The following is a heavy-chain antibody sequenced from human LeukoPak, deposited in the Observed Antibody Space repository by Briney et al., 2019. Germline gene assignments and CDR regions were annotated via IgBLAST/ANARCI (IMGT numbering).Heavy chain of an antibody. V-gene: IGHV3-72*01. CDR1: GFTSSDHY. Sequence: PGGSLRLSCVVSGFTSSDHYIDWARQAPGKGLEWVGRIRNKVNSYTTEYAASVKDRFTISRDDSKNSVWLQMHSLKTEDSAVYYCATSNSNGLSLFDYWGQGTLVTVSS. CDR3: ATSNSNGLSLFDY. J-gene: IGHJ4*02. D-gene: IGHD6-25*01. CDR2: IRNKVNSYTT.